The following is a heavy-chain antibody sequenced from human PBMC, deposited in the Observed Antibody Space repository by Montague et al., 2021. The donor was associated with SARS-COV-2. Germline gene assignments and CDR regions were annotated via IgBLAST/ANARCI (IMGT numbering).Heavy chain of an antibody. J-gene: IGHJ5*02. CDR3: ARALYCSGGSCYPNWFDP. V-gene: IGHV4-59*01. CDR2: IYYSGST. CDR1: GGSISSYY. D-gene: IGHD2-15*01. Sequence: SETLSHTCTVSGGSISSYYWSWIRQPPGKGLGWIGYIYYSGSTNYNPSLKSRVTISVDTSKNQFSLKLSSVTAADTAVYYCARALYCSGGSCYPNWFDPWGQGTLVTVSS.